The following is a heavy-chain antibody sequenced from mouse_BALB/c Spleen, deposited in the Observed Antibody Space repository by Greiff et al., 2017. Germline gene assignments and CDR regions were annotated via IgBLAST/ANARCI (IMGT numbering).Heavy chain of an antibody. CDR3: ARSVYGNYEDY. Sequence: EVNLVESGGGLVQPGGSRKLSCAASGFTFSSFGMHWVRQAPEKGLEWVAYISSGSSTIYYADTVKGRFTISRDNPKNTLFLQMTSLRSEDTAMYYCARSVYGNYEDYWGQGTTLTVSS. V-gene: IGHV5-17*02. CDR1: GFTFSSFG. J-gene: IGHJ2*01. D-gene: IGHD2-1*01. CDR2: ISSGSSTI.